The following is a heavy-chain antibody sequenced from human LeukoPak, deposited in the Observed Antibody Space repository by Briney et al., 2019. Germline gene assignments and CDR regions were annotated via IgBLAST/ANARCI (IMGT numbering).Heavy chain of an antibody. D-gene: IGHD4-17*01. V-gene: IGHV3-23*01. CDR2: ISGSGGST. Sequence: GGSLRLSCAASGFTFTSYAMSWVRQAPGKGLEWVSAISGSGGSTYYADSVKGRFTISRDNSKSTLFLQMNSLRAEDTAVYYCARDMNTVTTAYFHHWGQGTLVTVSS. J-gene: IGHJ1*01. CDR3: ARDMNTVTTAYFHH. CDR1: GFTFTSYA.